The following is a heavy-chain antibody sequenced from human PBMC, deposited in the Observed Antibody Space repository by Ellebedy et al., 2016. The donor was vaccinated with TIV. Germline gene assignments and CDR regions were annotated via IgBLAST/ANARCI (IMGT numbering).Heavy chain of an antibody. Sequence: SGPTLVKPTQTLTLTCTFSGFSLSTSGVGVGWIRQPPGKALEWLALIYCDDDKRYSPSLKSRLTITKDTSKNQVVLTITNMDPVDTATYYCAHDGYDILTSYYRFDYWGQGTLVTVSS. V-gene: IGHV2-5*02. CDR1: GFSLSTSGVG. J-gene: IGHJ4*02. CDR2: IYCDDDK. CDR3: AHDGYDILTSYYRFDY. D-gene: IGHD3-9*01.